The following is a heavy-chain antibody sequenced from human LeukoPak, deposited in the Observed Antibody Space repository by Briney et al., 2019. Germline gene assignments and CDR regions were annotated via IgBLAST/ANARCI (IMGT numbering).Heavy chain of an antibody. Sequence: SCKASGYTFTSYAMHWVRQAPGKGLVWVSHINSDGSITSYADSVKGRFTISRDNAKNTLYLQMNSLRAEDTAVYYCARDAVDTANAVWGQGTTVTVSS. CDR3: ARDAVDTANAV. J-gene: IGHJ6*02. D-gene: IGHD5-18*01. V-gene: IGHV3-74*01. CDR1: GYTFTSYA. CDR2: INSDGSIT.